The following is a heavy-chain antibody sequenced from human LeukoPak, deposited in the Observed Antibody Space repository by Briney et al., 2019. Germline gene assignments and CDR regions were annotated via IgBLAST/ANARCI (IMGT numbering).Heavy chain of an antibody. J-gene: IGHJ4*02. D-gene: IGHD3-16*02. CDR2: ISGSGGST. CDR3: AKNDDYVWGSYRIGYY. CDR1: GFTFSSYA. Sequence: SGGSLRLSCAASGFTFSSYAMSWVRQAPGKGLEWVSAISGSGGSTYYADSVKGRFTISRDNSKNTLYLQMNSLRAEDTAVYYCAKNDDYVWGSYRIGYYWGQGTLVTVSS. V-gene: IGHV3-23*01.